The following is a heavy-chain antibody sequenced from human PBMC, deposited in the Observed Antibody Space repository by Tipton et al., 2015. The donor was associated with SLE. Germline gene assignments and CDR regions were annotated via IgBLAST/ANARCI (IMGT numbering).Heavy chain of an antibody. J-gene: IGHJ4*02. CDR1: GFTVSSNY. V-gene: IGHV3-74*03. CDR2: INSDGSSI. D-gene: IGHD6-13*01. CDR3: ARDGDTRSWSFDY. Sequence: SLRLSCAASGFTVSSNYMSWVRQAPGKGLVWVSRINSDGSSITYADSVKGRFSISGDNAKNTLYLQMESLRVDDTALYYCARDGDTRSWSFDYWGQGSLVTVSS.